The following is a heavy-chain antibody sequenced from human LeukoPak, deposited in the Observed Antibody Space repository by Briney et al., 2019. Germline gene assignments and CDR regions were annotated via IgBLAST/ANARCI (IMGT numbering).Heavy chain of an antibody. Sequence: SETLSLTCTVSGGSISSYYWSWIRQPPGKGLEWIGYIYYSGSTNYNPSLKSRVTISVDTSKNQFSLKLSSVTAADTAVYYCARVAVAEQYFDYWGQGTLVTVSS. D-gene: IGHD6-19*01. CDR1: GGSISSYY. J-gene: IGHJ4*02. V-gene: IGHV4-59*01. CDR2: IYYSGST. CDR3: ARVAVAEQYFDY.